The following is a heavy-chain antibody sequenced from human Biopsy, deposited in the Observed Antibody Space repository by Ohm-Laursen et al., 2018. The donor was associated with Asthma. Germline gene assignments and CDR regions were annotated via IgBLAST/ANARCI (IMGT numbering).Heavy chain of an antibody. V-gene: IGHV1-3*01. Sequence: ASVKASCKDSGYTFINYAIHWVRQAPGQRLEWMGWINAGNGNTKYSQKFQGRVTITRDTSASTAYMDLSSLRSEDTAVYYCARTYYDFLTGQVNDVFAIWGQGTMVTVSS. D-gene: IGHD3-9*01. J-gene: IGHJ3*02. CDR3: ARTYYDFLTGQVNDVFAI. CDR1: GYTFINYA. CDR2: INAGNGNT.